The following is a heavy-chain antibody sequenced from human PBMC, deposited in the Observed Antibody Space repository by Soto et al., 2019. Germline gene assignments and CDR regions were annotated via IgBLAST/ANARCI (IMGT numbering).Heavy chain of an antibody. Sequence: SVKVSCKASGGTFSSYAISWVRQAPGQGLEWMGGIILIFGTTNYAQKFQGRVTITAYKSTTTAYMELRSLRSEDTAVYYCARVVPGAEAWFGPWGQGTLVTVTS. CDR3: ARVVPGAEAWFGP. CDR2: IILIFGTT. D-gene: IGHD2-2*01. CDR1: GGTFSSYA. J-gene: IGHJ5*02. V-gene: IGHV1-69*06.